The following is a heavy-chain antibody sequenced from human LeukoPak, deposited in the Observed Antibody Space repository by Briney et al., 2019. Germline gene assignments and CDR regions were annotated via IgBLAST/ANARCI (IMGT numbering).Heavy chain of an antibody. CDR1: GYTVTHYY. CDR3: ARDMDSGPDFFDY. D-gene: IGHD1-26*01. Sequence: GASVKVSCKASGYTVTHYYMHWVRQAPGQGLEWMGWINPHSGGTDHAQKFQGRVTMTRDTSISTAYMELSRLRSDDTAVYYCARDMDSGPDFFDYWGLGTLVTVSS. V-gene: IGHV1-2*02. CDR2: INPHSGGT. J-gene: IGHJ4*02.